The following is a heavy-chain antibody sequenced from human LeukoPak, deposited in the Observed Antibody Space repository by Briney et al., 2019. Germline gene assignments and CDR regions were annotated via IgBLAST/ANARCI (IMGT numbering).Heavy chain of an antibody. J-gene: IGHJ4*02. CDR3: ATVVDYGSGSRQFDY. CDR1: GYALTELS. D-gene: IGHD3-10*01. V-gene: IGHV1-24*01. CDR2: FDPEDGET. Sequence: ASVKVSCKVSGYALTELSMHWVRQAPGKGLEWMGGFDPEDGETIYTQKFQGRVTMTEDSSTDTAYMELSSLRSEDAAVYYCATVVDYGSGSRQFDYWGQGTLVTVSS.